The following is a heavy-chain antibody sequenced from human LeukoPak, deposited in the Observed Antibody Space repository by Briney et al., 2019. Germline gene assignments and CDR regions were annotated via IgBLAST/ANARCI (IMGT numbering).Heavy chain of an antibody. CDR1: GFTVSSNY. CDR3: ARDNSGSIDY. D-gene: IGHD1-1*01. Sequence: GGSLRLSCVASGFTVSSNYMNWVRQAPGKGLAWVSIIYSGERTYYADSERGRFTISRDTSKNTLYLHMNSLRAEDTGMYYCARDNSGSIDYWGQGTLVTVSS. CDR2: IYSGERT. V-gene: IGHV3-53*01. J-gene: IGHJ4*02.